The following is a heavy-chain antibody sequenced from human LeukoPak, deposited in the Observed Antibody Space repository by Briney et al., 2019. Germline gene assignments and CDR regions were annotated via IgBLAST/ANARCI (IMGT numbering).Heavy chain of an antibody. CDR2: IKEEGSGK. D-gene: IGHD3-22*01. V-gene: IGHV3-7*02. J-gene: IGHJ4*02. Sequence: PGGSLRLSCAASGFTFSSHWMSWVRQAPGKGLEWVANIKEEGSGKYYVDSVKGRFTISRDNAKNSLYLQMNSLRAEDTAVYYCARIYYDSSGYRLFDYWGQGTLVTVSS. CDR3: ARIYYDSSGYRLFDY. CDR1: GFTFSSHW.